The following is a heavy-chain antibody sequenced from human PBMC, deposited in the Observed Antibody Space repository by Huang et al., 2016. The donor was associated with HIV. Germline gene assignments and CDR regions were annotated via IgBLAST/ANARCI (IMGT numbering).Heavy chain of an antibody. CDR1: GFSISSYW. J-gene: IGHJ4*02. D-gene: IGHD3-22*01. CDR2: INSYGSST. V-gene: IGHV3-74*01. Sequence: EVQLVESGGGLVQPGGSLRLSCAASGFSISSYWMHWVRQAPGKGLVWVSRINSYGSSTSDADSVKGRFTISRDNAKNTLYLQMDSLRAEDTAVYYCARDPRIQSWLNFFDYWGQGTLVSVSS. CDR3: ARDPRIQSWLNFFDY.